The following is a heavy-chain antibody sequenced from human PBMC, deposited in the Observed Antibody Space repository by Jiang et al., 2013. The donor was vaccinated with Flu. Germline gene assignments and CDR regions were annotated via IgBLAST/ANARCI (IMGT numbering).Heavy chain of an antibody. CDR2: IYYNGNT. CDR1: GYSISSSHW. J-gene: IGHJ2*01. D-gene: IGHD4-23*01. V-gene: IGHV4-28*03. Sequence: TLSLTCAVSGYSISSSHWWGWIRQPPGKGLEWIGYIYYNGNTYYNPSLRSRVTMSVDTSKNQFSLKLNSVTTVDTAVYYCTRVVTVVTGIYWYFDLWGRGALVTVSS. CDR3: TRVVTVVTGIYWYFDL.